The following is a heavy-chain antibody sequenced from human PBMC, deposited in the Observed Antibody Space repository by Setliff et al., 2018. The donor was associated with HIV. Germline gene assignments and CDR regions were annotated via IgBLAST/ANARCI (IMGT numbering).Heavy chain of an antibody. CDR2: IRYDGSNK. CDR1: GFTFSSYG. J-gene: IGHJ4*02. V-gene: IGHV3-30*02. Sequence: LRLSCAASGFTFSSYGMHWVRQAPGKGLEWVAFIRYDGSNKYYADSVKGRFTISRDNSKNTLYLQMNSLRAEDTAVYYCAKPPALPQWELLDYWGQGTQVTVSS. CDR3: AKPPALPQWELLDY. D-gene: IGHD1-26*01.